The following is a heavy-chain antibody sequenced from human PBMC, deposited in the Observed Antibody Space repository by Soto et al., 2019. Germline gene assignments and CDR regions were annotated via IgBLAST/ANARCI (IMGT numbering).Heavy chain of an antibody. CDR3: ARKLHFWSGYVRTDAFDI. J-gene: IGHJ3*02. Sequence: SETLSLTCTFSGGSISSSSYYWGWIRQPPGKGLEWIGSIYYSGSTYYNPSLKSRVTISVDTSKNQFSLKLSSVTAADTAVYYCARKLHFWSGYVRTDAFDIWGQGTMVNVSS. CDR1: GGSISSSSYY. D-gene: IGHD3-3*02. V-gene: IGHV4-39*01. CDR2: IYYSGST.